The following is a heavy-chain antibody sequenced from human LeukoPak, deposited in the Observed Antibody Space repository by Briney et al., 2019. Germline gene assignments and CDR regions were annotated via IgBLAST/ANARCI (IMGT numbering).Heavy chain of an antibody. CDR1: GGSISSGSYY. D-gene: IGHD2-21*01. CDR2: IYTSGST. J-gene: IGHJ3*02. V-gene: IGHV4-61*02. CDR3: ARTAPSYCGGDCYSLDAFDI. Sequence: PSETLSLTCTVSGGSISSGSYYWSWIRQPAGKGLEWIGRIYTSGSTNYNPSLKSRVTISVDTSKNQFSLKLSSVTAADTAVYYCARTAPSYCGGDCYSLDAFDIWGQGTMVTVSS.